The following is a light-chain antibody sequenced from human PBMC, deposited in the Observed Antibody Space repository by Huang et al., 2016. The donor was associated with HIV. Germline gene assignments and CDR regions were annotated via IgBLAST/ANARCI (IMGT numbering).Light chain of an antibody. CDR3: QQYSNWPPSWT. CDR2: GAS. CDR1: QSIGSD. J-gene: IGKJ1*01. Sequence: EKVMTQSPATLSVSPGETATLSCRASQSIGSDLAWYQQKPGQGPRLLIYGASTRATSIPARFSGSGSETEFTLTISSLHSEDFAIYYCQQYSNWPPSWTFGQGTKVEIK. V-gene: IGKV3-15*01.